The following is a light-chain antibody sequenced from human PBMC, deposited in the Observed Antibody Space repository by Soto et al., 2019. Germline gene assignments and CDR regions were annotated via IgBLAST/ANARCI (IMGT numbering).Light chain of an antibody. V-gene: IGKV3-20*01. CDR1: QSISSSF. J-gene: IGKJ1*01. CDR3: QQCGSSPET. CDR2: GAS. Sequence: DIVLTQSPGTLSLSPGQRATLSCRASQSISSSFLAWYRQKPGQAPRLLIYGASSRATGIPDRFSGSGSGTDFTLTISRLEPEDFAVYYCQQCGSSPETFGQGTKVDIK.